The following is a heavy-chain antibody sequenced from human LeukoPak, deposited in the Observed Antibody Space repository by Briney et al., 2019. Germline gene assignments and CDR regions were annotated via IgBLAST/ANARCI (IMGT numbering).Heavy chain of an antibody. Sequence: PGGSLRLSCTTSGFSFSSYGMHWVRQAPGKGLEWVAFIRFDGTNKYYADSVKGRFTISRDNSKNTLYLQMNSLRAEDTALYYCAKDPPPIHWGQGTLVTVSS. CDR3: AKDPPPIH. CDR1: GFSFSSYG. V-gene: IGHV3-30*02. J-gene: IGHJ4*02. CDR2: IRFDGTNK.